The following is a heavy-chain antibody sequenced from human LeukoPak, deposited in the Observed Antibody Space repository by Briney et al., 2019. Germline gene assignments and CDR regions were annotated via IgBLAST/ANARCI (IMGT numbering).Heavy chain of an antibody. J-gene: IGHJ4*02. CDR2: IYDRGNT. V-gene: IGHV4-31*03. CDR3: ATVAVIRGVTYFDY. CDR1: GGSMGSGVYY. Sequence: SQTLSLTCTVSGGSMGSGVYYWSWIRQHPGKGLEWIGYIYDRGNTYYNPSLKSRVIISIDTSKNQFSLKLNSVTAADTAVYYCATVAVIRGVTYFDYWGQGTLVTVSS. D-gene: IGHD3-10*01.